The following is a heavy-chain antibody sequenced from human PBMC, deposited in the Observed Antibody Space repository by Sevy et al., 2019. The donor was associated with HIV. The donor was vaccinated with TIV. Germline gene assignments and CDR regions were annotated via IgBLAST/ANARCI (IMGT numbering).Heavy chain of an antibody. CDR3: ARDPDYGDYGQDY. J-gene: IGHJ4*02. CDR1: GFTFSSYS. D-gene: IGHD4-17*01. CDR2: ISSSSSYI. Sequence: GGSLRLSCAASGFTFSSYSMNWVRQAPGKGLEWVSSISSSSSYIYYADSVKGRFTISRDNAKNSLYLQMNSLRAEDTAVYYCARDPDYGDYGQDYWGQETLVTVSS. V-gene: IGHV3-21*01.